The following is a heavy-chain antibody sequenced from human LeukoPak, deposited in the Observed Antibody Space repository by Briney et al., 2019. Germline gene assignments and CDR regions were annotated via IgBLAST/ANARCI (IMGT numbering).Heavy chain of an antibody. Sequence: SVKVSCEASGGTFSSYAISWVRQAPGQGLEWMGRIIPILGIANYAQKFQGRVTITADKSTSTAYMELSSLRSEDTAVYYCAILGTIFGVVRNYFDYWGQGTLVTVSS. V-gene: IGHV1-69*04. J-gene: IGHJ4*02. D-gene: IGHD3-3*01. CDR3: AILGTIFGVVRNYFDY. CDR2: IIPILGIA. CDR1: GGTFSSYA.